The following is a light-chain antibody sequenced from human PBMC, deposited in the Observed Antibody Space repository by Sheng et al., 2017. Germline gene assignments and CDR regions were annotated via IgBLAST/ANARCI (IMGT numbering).Light chain of an antibody. CDR3: QQYNTYPYI. Sequence: DIQMTQSPSTLSASVGDKVTITCRASQSINSWLAWYQQKPGKAPKLLISKASSLESGVPSRFSGSESGTEFTLTISSLQPDDFATYYCQQYNTYPYIFGQGTKLEIE. CDR1: QSINSW. CDR2: KAS. V-gene: IGKV1-5*03. J-gene: IGKJ2*01.